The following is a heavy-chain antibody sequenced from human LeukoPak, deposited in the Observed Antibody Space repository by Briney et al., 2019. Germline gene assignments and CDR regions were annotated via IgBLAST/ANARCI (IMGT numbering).Heavy chain of an antibody. D-gene: IGHD4-17*01. J-gene: IGHJ4*02. CDR3: ARLPNAHDYGDQVDY. V-gene: IGHV4-61*02. CDR1: GGSISSGSYY. CDR2: IYTSGST. Sequence: PSQTLSLTCTVSGGSISSGSYYWSWIRQPAGKGLEWIGRIYTSGSTNYNPSLKSRVTISVDTSKNQFSLKLSSVTAADTAVYYCARLPNAHDYGDQVDYWGQGTLVTVSS.